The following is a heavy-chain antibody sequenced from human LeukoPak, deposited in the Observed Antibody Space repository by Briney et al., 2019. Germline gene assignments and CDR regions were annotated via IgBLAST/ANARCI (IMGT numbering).Heavy chain of an antibody. V-gene: IGHV1-69*05. Sequence: SVKVSCKASGGTFSSYAISWVRQAPGQGLEWMGGIIPIFGTANYAQKFQGRVTITTDESTSTAYMELSSLRSEDTAVYYCARSPRFDDFWSGYPYYLDYWGQGTLVTVSS. CDR2: IIPIFGTA. J-gene: IGHJ4*02. CDR1: GGTFSSYA. CDR3: ARSPRFDDFWSGYPYYLDY. D-gene: IGHD3-3*01.